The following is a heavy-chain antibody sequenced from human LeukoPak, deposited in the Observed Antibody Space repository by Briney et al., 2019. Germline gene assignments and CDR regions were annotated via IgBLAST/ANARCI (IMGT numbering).Heavy chain of an antibody. CDR2: IYTSGST. CDR1: GGSISSYY. CDR3: ARESDYSNYYGWYYYYYYMDV. V-gene: IGHV4-4*07. D-gene: IGHD4-11*01. Sequence: SETLSLTCTVSGGSISSYYWGWIRQPAGKGLEWIGRIYTSGSTNYNPSLKSRVTMSVDTSKNQFSLKLSSVTAADTAVYYCARESDYSNYYGWYYYYYYMDVWGKGTTVTVSS. J-gene: IGHJ6*03.